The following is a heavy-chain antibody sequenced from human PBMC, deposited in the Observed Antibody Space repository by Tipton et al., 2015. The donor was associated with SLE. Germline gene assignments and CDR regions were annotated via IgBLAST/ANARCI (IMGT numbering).Heavy chain of an antibody. CDR3: ARGYVSYYGLDV. Sequence: TLSLTCTVSGGSISSSSYYWGWIRQPPGKGLEWIGSIYYSGSTYYNPSLKSRVTISVDTSKNQFSLKLSSVTAADTAVYYCARGYVSYYGLDVWGQGTTVTVSS. V-gene: IGHV4-39*07. CDR1: GGSISSSSYY. J-gene: IGHJ6*02. D-gene: IGHD3-16*01. CDR2: IYYSGST.